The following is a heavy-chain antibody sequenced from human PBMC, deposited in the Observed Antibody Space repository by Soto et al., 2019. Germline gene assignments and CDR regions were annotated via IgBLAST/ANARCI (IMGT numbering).Heavy chain of an antibody. CDR1: GYSFTTYG. D-gene: IGHD1-26*01. CDR3: ARDTALGGATTFDY. Sequence: GASVKVSCKASGYSFTTYGISWVRQAPGQGPEWMGWISTYNGYTNYAQKLQGRVTMTTDTSTSTAYMELRSLRFDDTAVYYCARDTALGGATTFDYWGQGTLVTVS. CDR2: ISTYNGYT. J-gene: IGHJ4*02. V-gene: IGHV1-18*01.